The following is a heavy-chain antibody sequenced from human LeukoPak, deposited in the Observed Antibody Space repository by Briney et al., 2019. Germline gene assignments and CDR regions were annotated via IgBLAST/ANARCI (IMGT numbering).Heavy chain of an antibody. Sequence: GSLRLSCAASGFTFSSSAMSWVRQAPGKGLEWIGYIYYSGSTNYNPSLKSRVTISVDTSKNQFSLKLSSVTAADTAVYYCARHFTMVRGAFFDYWGQGTLVTVSS. CDR1: GFTFSSSA. CDR2: IYYSGST. J-gene: IGHJ4*02. CDR3: ARHFTMVRGAFFDY. V-gene: IGHV4-59*08. D-gene: IGHD3-10*01.